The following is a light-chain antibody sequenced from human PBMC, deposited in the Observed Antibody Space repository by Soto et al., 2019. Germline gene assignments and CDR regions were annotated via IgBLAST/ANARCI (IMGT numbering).Light chain of an antibody. CDR1: QDIRNG. J-gene: IGKJ2*01. CDR3: LQDYTHPYT. CDR2: VAS. Sequence: ASQMTQSPSSLSASVGDRVTITCRPSQDIRNGLSWYQQKPGEAPKLLIDVASNLQSGVPSRFSGSGSGTDFTLTISALQPEDFATYYCLQDYTHPYTFGQGTNLDI. V-gene: IGKV1-6*01.